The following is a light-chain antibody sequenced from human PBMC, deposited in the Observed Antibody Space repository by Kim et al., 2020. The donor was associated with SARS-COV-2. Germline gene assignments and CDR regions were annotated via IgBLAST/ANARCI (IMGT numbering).Light chain of an antibody. Sequence: PVVSVALGQTVRITCQGDSLRGYYASWYQKKPGQAPVLVIYGKHNRPSGIPDRFSGSSSGNTASLTIAGAQAEDETDYYCSGIPVVFGGGTQLTVL. CDR2: GKH. CDR3: SGIPVV. J-gene: IGLJ2*01. V-gene: IGLV3-19*01. CDR1: SLRGYY.